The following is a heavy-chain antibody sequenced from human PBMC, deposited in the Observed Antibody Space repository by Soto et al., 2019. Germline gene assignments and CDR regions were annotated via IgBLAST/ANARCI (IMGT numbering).Heavy chain of an antibody. D-gene: IGHD3-10*01. Sequence: GGSLRLSCTASGFTFGDYAMSWFRQAPGKGLEWVGFIRSKAYGGTTEYAASVKGRFTISRDDSKSIAYLQMNSLKTEDTAVYYCTTYSYGSGSYEAYYYGMDVWGQGTTVTVSS. J-gene: IGHJ6*02. CDR3: TTYSYGSGSYEAYYYGMDV. CDR1: GFTFGDYA. CDR2: IRSKAYGGTT. V-gene: IGHV3-49*03.